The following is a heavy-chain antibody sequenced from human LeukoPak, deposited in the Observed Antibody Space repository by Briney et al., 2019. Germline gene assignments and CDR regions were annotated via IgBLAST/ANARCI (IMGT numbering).Heavy chain of an antibody. D-gene: IGHD3-22*01. CDR3: ARGGYDSSGYYYYYGMDV. CDR2: INPNSGGT. V-gene: IGHV1-2*02. J-gene: IGHJ6*02. Sequence: ASMKVSCKASGYTFTGYYMHWVRQAPGQGLEWMGWINPNSGGTNYAQKFQGRVTMTRDTSLSTAYMELRRLRSDDTAVYYCARGGYDSSGYYYYYGMDVWGQGTTVTVSS. CDR1: GYTFTGYY.